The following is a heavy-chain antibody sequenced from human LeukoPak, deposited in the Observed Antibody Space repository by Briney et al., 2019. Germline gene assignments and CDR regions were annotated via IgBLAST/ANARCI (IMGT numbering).Heavy chain of an antibody. D-gene: IGHD5-12*01. V-gene: IGHV4-39*01. Sequence: SETLSLTCTVSGGSISSSSYYWGWIRQPPGKGLEWIGSIYYSGSTYYNPSLKSRVTISVDTSKNQFSLKLSSVTAADTAVYYCARQSGYSGYDFGLDVWGQGTTVTVS. CDR3: ARQSGYSGYDFGLDV. CDR1: GGSISSSSYY. J-gene: IGHJ6*02. CDR2: IYYSGST.